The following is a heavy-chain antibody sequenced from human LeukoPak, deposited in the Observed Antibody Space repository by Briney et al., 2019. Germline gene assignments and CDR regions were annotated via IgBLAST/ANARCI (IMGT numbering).Heavy chain of an antibody. D-gene: IGHD6-6*01. V-gene: IGHV4-61*02. CDR2: IYTSGST. CDR1: GGSISSGSYY. CDR3: AREREQLVKXXXXYYMDV. Sequence: PSETLSLTCTVSGGSISSGSYYWSWIRQPAGKGLEWIGRIYTSGSTNYNPSLKSRVTISVDTSKNQFSLKLSSVTAADTAVYYCAREREQLVKXXXXYYMDV. J-gene: IGHJ6*03.